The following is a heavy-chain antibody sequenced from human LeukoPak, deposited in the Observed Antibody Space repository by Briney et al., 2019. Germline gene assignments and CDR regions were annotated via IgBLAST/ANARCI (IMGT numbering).Heavy chain of an antibody. V-gene: IGHV4-59*01. CDR1: GGSISSFY. CDR2: IDSSGIT. J-gene: IGHJ4*02. D-gene: IGHD6-19*01. Sequence: SETLSHTCTGSGGSISSFYYTGIRQPPGKGLEWIGYIDSSGITNYNSSLNSRVTISLDTSQNQLSLKLNSVTAADTAVYYCATVASGWYPDYWGQGALVTLAS. CDR3: ATVASGWYPDY.